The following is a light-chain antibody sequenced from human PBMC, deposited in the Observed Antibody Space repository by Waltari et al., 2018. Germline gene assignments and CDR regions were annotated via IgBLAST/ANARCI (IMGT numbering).Light chain of an antibody. V-gene: IGLV1-36*01. J-gene: IGLJ2*01. CDR2: YDD. CDR1: SSTIGKNA. Sequence: QSVLTQSPSVSQAPRQRVTISCSGSSSTIGKNAANWYQQLPGKAPKLLIYYDDLLPSGVSDRFSGSKSGTSGSLAISGLQSEDEAYYYCAVWDDSLNGVVFGGGTKLTVL. CDR3: AVWDDSLNGVV.